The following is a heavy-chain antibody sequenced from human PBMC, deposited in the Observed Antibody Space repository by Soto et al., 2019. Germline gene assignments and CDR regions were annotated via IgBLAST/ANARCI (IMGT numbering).Heavy chain of an antibody. Sequence: LSLTCTVSGGAVSSGTCYWSWIRQPPGKGLEWIGHIYFTGSTNYNPSLKSRVTMSLDTSRNQFSLKLSSVTAADTAVYYCTRGPPRVQWFDPWGLGTLVTVSS. V-gene: IGHV4-61*01. J-gene: IGHJ5*02. CDR2: IYFTGST. CDR3: TRGPPRVQWFDP. CDR1: GGAVSSGTCY.